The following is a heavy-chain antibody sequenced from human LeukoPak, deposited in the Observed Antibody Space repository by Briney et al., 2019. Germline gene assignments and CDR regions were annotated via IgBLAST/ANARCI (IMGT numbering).Heavy chain of an antibody. CDR1: GFTFTNYA. CDR3: ARALPSPLYSGSYADAFDI. CDR2: ISSSSSYI. D-gene: IGHD1-26*01. V-gene: IGHV3-21*01. Sequence: GGSLRLSCAASGFTFTNYAMNWVRQAPGKGLEWVSSISSSSSYIYYADSVKGRFTISRDNAKNSLYLQMNSLRAEDTAVYYCARALPSPLYSGSYADAFDIWGQGTMVTVSS. J-gene: IGHJ3*02.